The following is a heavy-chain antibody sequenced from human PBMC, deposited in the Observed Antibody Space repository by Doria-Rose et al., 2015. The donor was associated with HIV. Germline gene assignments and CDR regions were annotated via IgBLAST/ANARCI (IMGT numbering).Heavy chain of an antibody. CDR2: ISYDGSNK. Sequence: SSYAVHWVRQAPGKGLEWVAVISYDGSNKYYADSVKGRFTISRDNSKNTLYLQMNSLRAEDTAVYYCARDRLRYYFDYWGQGTLVTVSS. CDR3: ARDRLRYYFDY. J-gene: IGHJ4*02. D-gene: IGHD6-25*01. CDR1: SSYA. V-gene: IGHV3-30-3*01.